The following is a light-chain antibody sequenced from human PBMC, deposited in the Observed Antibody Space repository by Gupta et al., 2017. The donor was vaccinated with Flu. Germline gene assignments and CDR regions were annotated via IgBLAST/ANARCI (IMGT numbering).Light chain of an antibody. CDR1: SNNVGNLG. Sequence: TATLTCTGNSNNVGNLGAAWLQQHQGHPPKLRSDRSNTRPSGISERFAATRSGNTAYLTISGLQPEDEAYDDCSAWDNSIPSGVLGGGTKLNV. CDR3: SAWDNSIPSGV. V-gene: IGLV10-54*04. J-gene: IGLJ3*02. CDR2: RSN.